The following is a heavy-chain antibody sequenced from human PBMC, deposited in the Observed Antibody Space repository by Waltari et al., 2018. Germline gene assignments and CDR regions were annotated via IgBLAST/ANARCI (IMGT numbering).Heavy chain of an antibody. CDR3: TTSPDFWSGYYPFDY. CDR1: GFTLGTVW. D-gene: IGHD3-3*01. V-gene: IGHV3-15*05. J-gene: IGHJ4*02. CDR2: IKSNSDGGTV. Sequence: EVQLEESGGGLVKPGGSLRLSCAASGFTLGTVWMSWVRQAPGKGLECVGCIKSNSDGGTVEYAAPVKGRFTILRDDLKNTLYLEMNSLKTEDTAMYYCTTSPDFWSGYYPFDYWGQGTLVTVSS.